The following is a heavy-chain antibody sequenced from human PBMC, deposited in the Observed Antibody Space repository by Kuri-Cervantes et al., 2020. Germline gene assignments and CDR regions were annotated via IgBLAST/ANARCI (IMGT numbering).Heavy chain of an antibody. V-gene: IGHV1-69*05. CDR3: ARGYMVGPLVGLLVY. J-gene: IGHJ4*01. D-gene: IGHD3-3*01. CDR1: GGTFSSYA. Sequence: SVKVSCKASGGTFSSYAISWVRQAPGQGLEWMGGINPIFGTANYAQKFQGRVTMTRDISISTAYMELSSLRSEDTAVYYCARGYMVGPLVGLLVYWGQGTLVTVSS. CDR2: INPIFGTA.